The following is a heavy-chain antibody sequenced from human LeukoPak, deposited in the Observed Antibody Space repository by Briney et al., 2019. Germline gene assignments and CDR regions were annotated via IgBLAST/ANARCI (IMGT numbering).Heavy chain of an antibody. V-gene: IGHV4-34*01. CDR3: ARRRKDLNWFDP. CDR2: INHSGNT. J-gene: IGHJ5*02. Sequence: SETLSLTCAVYGGSFSGYYWTWIRQPPGKGLEWIGEINHSGNTNYNPSLKSRVAISVDTSKNQFSLKLNSVTAADTAVYYCARRRKDLNWFDPWGQGTLVTVSS. CDR1: GGSFSGYY.